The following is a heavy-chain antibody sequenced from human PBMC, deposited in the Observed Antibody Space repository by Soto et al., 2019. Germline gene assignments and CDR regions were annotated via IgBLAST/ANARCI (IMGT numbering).Heavy chain of an antibody. CDR1: EDTFRHYA. J-gene: IGHJ2*01. CDR3: ASTKYDSSSYYYWYLGL. CDR2: IIPIVGTA. Sequence: QGELVQSGAEVKKPGSSVKVSCQASEDTFRHYAISWVRQAPGQGLEWRGGIIPIVGTANYAQMFQGRVTITAASSEKTVYLELSSVRSEDTAVYYCASTKYDSSSYYYWYLGLWGRGTLVTVSS. V-gene: IGHV1-69*01. D-gene: IGHD3-22*01.